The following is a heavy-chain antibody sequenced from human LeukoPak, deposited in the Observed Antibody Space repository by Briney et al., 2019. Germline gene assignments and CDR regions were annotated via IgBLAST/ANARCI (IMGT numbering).Heavy chain of an antibody. J-gene: IGHJ4*02. CDR3: VSFYETY. D-gene: IGHD2/OR15-2a*01. Sequence: GGSLRLSCAASGNYWMHWVRQVPGKGLVWVSHINSDGSWTSYADSVKGRFTISKDNAKGTVYLQMNSLRAEDTAVYYCVSFYETYWGRGTLVTVSS. V-gene: IGHV3-74*01. CDR2: INSDGSWT. CDR1: GNYW.